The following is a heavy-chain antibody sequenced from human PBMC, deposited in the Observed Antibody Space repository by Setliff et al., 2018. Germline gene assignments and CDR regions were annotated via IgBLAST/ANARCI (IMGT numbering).Heavy chain of an antibody. CDR3: VRGWTWGAGWYLDL. CDR2: TFHLSTWNH. Sequence: SQTLSLTCAISGDSVSTNGVAWNWIRQSPSRGLEWLGRTFHLSTWNHQYALSVKNRITINPDTSKNQFSLQLKYVIPDDTAVYNCVRGWTWGAGWYLDLWGRGTLVTVSS. D-gene: IGHD7-27*01. CDR1: GDSVSTNGVA. V-gene: IGHV6-1*01. J-gene: IGHJ2*01.